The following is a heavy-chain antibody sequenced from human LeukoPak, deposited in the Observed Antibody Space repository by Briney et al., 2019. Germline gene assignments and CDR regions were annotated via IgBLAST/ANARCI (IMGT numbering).Heavy chain of an antibody. Sequence: ASVKVSCKASGYTFTSYGISWVRQAPGQGLEWMGWISAYNGNTNYAQKLQGRVTMTRNTSISTAYMELSSLRSEDTAVYYCATDLTYGSHRLGSDYWGQGTLVTVSS. CDR1: GYTFTSYG. J-gene: IGHJ4*02. D-gene: IGHD3-10*01. V-gene: IGHV1-18*01. CDR3: ATDLTYGSHRLGSDY. CDR2: ISAYNGNT.